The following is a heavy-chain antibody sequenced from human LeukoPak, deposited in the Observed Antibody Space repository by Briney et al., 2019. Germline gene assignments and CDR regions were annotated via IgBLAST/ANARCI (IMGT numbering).Heavy chain of an antibody. J-gene: IGHJ4*02. Sequence: SETLSLTCTVSGGSISSSSYYWGSIRQPPGKGLEWIGSIYYSGSTYYNPSLKSRVTISVDTSKNQFSLKLSSVTAADTAVYYCASVGLGGSCSSTSCYNFDYWGQGTLVTVSS. CDR1: GGSISSSSYY. CDR2: IYYSGST. D-gene: IGHD2-2*02. V-gene: IGHV4-39*07. CDR3: ASVGLGGSCSSTSCYNFDY.